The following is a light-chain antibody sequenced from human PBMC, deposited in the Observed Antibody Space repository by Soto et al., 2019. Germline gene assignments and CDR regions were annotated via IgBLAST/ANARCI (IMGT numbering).Light chain of an antibody. V-gene: IGKV1-33*01. Sequence: DIQMTPSPSSLSASVGDRVTITCQASQDISNYLNWYQQKPGKAPKLLIYDAANWATGVPSRFSGSGSGTDFTSTISNLEPEDIAAYYCQQYDNPSLTFGGGTKVEIK. J-gene: IGKJ4*01. CDR1: QDISNY. CDR3: QQYDNPSLT. CDR2: DAA.